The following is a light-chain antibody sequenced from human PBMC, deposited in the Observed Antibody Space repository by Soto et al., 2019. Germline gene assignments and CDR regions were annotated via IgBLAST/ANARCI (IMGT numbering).Light chain of an antibody. CDR3: QQYENFPIT. CDR2: DAS. Sequence: DIHITHSRSSLSSSVLYIFTITCQASHDIRKYLNWYQQKPGKAPRLLIYDASNMEKGVPSRFTGSGSGTDFILTIGSLQPEDIATYYCQQYENFPITFGQRTRLEIK. J-gene: IGKJ5*01. CDR1: HDIRKY. V-gene: IGKV1-33*01.